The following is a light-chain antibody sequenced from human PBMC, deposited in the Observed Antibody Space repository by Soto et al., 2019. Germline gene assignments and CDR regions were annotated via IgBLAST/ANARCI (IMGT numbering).Light chain of an antibody. V-gene: IGKV3-15*01. Sequence: PGERVTLSCRASQNISRSLAWYQQKPGQGPSLLIYGTSTRAGGVPARFSGGGSGTEFTLTITSLQSEDFAVYYCQQYKNWPLFGQGTRLEIK. J-gene: IGKJ5*01. CDR1: QNISRS. CDR2: GTS. CDR3: QQYKNWPL.